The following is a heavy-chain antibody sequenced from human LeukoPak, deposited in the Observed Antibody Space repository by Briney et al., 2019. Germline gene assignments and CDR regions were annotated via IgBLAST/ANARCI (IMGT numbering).Heavy chain of an antibody. CDR3: ARGPIVVVAATWDY. Sequence: SETLSLTCAVYGGSFSGYYWSWIRQPPGKGLEWVGEINHRGSTNYNPSLKSRVTISVDTSKNQFSLKLSSVTAADTAVYYCARGPIVVVAATWDYWGQGTLVTVSS. D-gene: IGHD2-15*01. CDR2: INHRGST. CDR1: GGSFSGYY. J-gene: IGHJ4*02. V-gene: IGHV4-34*01.